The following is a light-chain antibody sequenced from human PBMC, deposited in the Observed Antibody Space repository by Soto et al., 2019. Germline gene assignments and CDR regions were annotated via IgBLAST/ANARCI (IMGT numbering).Light chain of an antibody. CDR2: DVS. J-gene: IGLJ2*01. CDR3: SSYTSSSTLVV. CDR1: SSDVGDYKY. Sequence: QSALTQPASVSGSPGQSITISCTGTSSDVGDYKYVSWYQQHPGEAPKLMIYDVSNRPSGVSNRFSGSKSGNTASLTISGLQAEDEADYYCSSYTSSSTLVVFGGGTKLTVL. V-gene: IGLV2-14*01.